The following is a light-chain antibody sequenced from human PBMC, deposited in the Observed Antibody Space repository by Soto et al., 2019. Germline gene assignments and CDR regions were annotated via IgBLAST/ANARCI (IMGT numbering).Light chain of an antibody. CDR3: SSYTSSSTRV. Sequence: QSALTQPASVSGSPGQSITISCTGTSSDVGGYNYVSWYQQHPDKAPKLMIYEVINRPSGVSNRFSGSKSGNTASLTISGLQAEDEAAYYCSSYTSSSTRVFGGGTKLTVL. CDR1: SSDVGGYNY. V-gene: IGLV2-14*01. J-gene: IGLJ3*02. CDR2: EVI.